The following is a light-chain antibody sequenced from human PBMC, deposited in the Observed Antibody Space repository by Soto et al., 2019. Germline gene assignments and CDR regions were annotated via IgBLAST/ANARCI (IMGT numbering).Light chain of an antibody. V-gene: IGLV2-23*01. Sequence: QSALTQPASVSGSPGQSITISCTGTSTDIGNYNFVSWYQQHPGKAPKVVIYEGTQRPSGVSNRFSGSKSGNTASLTISGLQAEDEAAYYCFSYAGRSDWVFGGGTKLTV. J-gene: IGLJ3*02. CDR2: EGT. CDR1: STDIGNYNF. CDR3: FSYAGRSDWV.